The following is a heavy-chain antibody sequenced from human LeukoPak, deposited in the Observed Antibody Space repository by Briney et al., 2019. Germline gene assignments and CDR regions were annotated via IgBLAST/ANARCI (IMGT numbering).Heavy chain of an antibody. D-gene: IGHD6-13*01. CDR1: GFTFSSYE. V-gene: IGHV3-21*01. Sequence: GGSLRLSCAASGFTFSSYEMNWVRQAPGKGLEWVSSISSSSSYIYYADSVKGRFTISRDNAKNSLYLQMNSLRAEDTAVYYCASPYSSRWYELCYWGQGTLVTVSS. CDR2: ISSSSSYI. J-gene: IGHJ4*02. CDR3: ASPYSSRWYELCY.